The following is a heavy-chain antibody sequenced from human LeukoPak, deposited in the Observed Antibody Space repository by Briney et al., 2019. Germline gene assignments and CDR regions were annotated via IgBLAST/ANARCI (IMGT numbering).Heavy chain of an antibody. J-gene: IGHJ3*02. CDR2: INPNSGGT. CDR1: GYTFTGYY. V-gene: IGHV1-2*06. Sequence: ASVKVSCKASGYTFTGYYMHWVRQAPGHGLEWMGRINPNSGGTNYAQKSQGRVTMTRDTSISTAYMELSRLRSDDTAVYYCASDDYYDSSGHLFDIWGQGTMVTVSS. D-gene: IGHD3-22*01. CDR3: ASDDYYDSSGHLFDI.